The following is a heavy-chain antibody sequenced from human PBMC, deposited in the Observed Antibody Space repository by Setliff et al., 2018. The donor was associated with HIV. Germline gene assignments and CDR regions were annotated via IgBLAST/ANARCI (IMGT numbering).Heavy chain of an antibody. CDR1: GFTFSDYY. J-gene: IGHJ4*02. CDR2: ISAGGGST. V-gene: IGHV3-23*01. Sequence: HPGGSLRLSCAASGFTFSDYYMSWIRQAPGKGLEWVSTISAGGGSTYYADSVKGRFTISRDNSKNTLYLQMNSLRAEDTAVYYCAKDLVYYDSSGDLDYWGQGTLVTVSS. CDR3: AKDLVYYDSSGDLDY. D-gene: IGHD3-22*01.